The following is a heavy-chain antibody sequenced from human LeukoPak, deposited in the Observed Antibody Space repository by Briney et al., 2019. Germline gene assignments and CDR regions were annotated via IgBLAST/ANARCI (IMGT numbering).Heavy chain of an antibody. V-gene: IGHV4-30-4*01. J-gene: IGHJ2*01. Sequence: SETLSLTCTVSGGSISSGDYYWSWIRQPPGKGLEWIGYIYYSGSTYYNPSLKSRVTISVDTSKNQFSLKLSSETAADTAVYYCARVKNQDYGDYDDWYFDLWGRGTLVTVSS. CDR2: IYYSGST. D-gene: IGHD4-17*01. CDR1: GGSISSGDYY. CDR3: ARVKNQDYGDYDDWYFDL.